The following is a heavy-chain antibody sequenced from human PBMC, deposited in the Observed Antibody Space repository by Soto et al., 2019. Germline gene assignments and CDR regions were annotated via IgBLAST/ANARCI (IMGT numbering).Heavy chain of an antibody. Sequence: PGGSLRLSCAASVFTFSSYSMNWVRQAPGKWLEWFSYISISSTIYXXDSVKGRXXISRDEAKNSLXLQMKXLRSEDTAVYYCARDWKVNDDYWCQGTLVTVSS. CDR2: ISISSTI. J-gene: IGHJ4*02. CDR3: ARDWKVNDDY. CDR1: VFTFSSYS. V-gene: IGHV3-48*01. D-gene: IGHD1-1*01.